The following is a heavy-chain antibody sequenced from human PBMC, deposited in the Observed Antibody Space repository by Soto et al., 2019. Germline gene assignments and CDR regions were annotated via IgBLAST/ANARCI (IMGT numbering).Heavy chain of an antibody. CDR3: ARDAYGGNSGDYGMDV. V-gene: IGHV1-69*13. D-gene: IGHD4-17*01. J-gene: IGHJ6*02. CDR2: IIPIFGTA. Sequence: ASVKVSCKASGGTFSSYAISWVRQAPGQGLEWMGGIIPIFGTANYAQKFQGRVTITADESTSTAYMELSSLRSEDTAVYYCARDAYGGNSGDYGMDVWGQGTTVTVSS. CDR1: GGTFSSYA.